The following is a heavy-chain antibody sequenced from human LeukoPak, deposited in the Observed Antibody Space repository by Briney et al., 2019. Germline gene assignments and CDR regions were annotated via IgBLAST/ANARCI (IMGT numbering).Heavy chain of an antibody. D-gene: IGHD1-26*01. CDR2: IKAKAHGGTI. J-gene: IGHJ4*02. Sequence: PGGSLSLSYALSGFTFINAWMAWARHPAGEGLEWDVCIKAKAHGGTIEYAAPVKGRFTISRDDSKNTLYLQMNSLKTEDTAVYYCTTDGVGVEGATYDNWGQGTLVSVSS. V-gene: IGHV3-15*01. CDR3: TTDGVGVEGATYDN. CDR1: GFTFINAW.